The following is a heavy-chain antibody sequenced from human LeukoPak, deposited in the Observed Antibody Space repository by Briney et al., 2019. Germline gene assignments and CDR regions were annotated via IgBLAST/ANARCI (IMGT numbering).Heavy chain of an antibody. CDR3: ARGYYYGMDV. Sequence: KPSETLSLTCAVYGGSFSGYYWSWIRQPPGKGLEWIGEINHSRSTNYNPSLKSRVTISVDTSKNQFSLKLSSVTAADTAVYYCARGYYYGMDVWGQGTTVTVSS. V-gene: IGHV4-34*01. J-gene: IGHJ6*02. CDR1: GGSFSGYY. CDR2: INHSRST.